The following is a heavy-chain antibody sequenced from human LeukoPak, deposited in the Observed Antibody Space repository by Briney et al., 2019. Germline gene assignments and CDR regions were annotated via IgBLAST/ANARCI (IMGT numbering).Heavy chain of an antibody. CDR1: GGTFSSYA. CDR2: IIPIFGTA. D-gene: IGHD3-22*01. CDR3: ARGLLGDYDSSGYYEGVDY. Sequence: GSSVKVSCKASGGTFSSYAISWVRQAPGQGLEWMGEIIPIFGTANYAQKFQGRVTITADKSTSTAYMELSSLRSEDTAVYYCARGLLGDYDSSGYYEGVDYWGQGTLVTVSS. J-gene: IGHJ4*02. V-gene: IGHV1-69*06.